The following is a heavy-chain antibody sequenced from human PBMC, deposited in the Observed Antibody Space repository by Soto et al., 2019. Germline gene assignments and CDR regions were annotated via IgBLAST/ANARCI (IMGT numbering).Heavy chain of an antibody. CDR3: TSLSSS. Sequence: PGGSLRLSCAASGFTFSGSAMHWVRQASGKGLEWVGGIRSKANSYATAYAASVKGRFTISRDDSKKTAYLQMNRMKTEDTDVYYCTSLSSSWGQRNLVPVSP. J-gene: IGHJ4*02. D-gene: IGHD6-13*01. V-gene: IGHV3-73*01. CDR1: GFTFSGSA. CDR2: IRSKANSYAT.